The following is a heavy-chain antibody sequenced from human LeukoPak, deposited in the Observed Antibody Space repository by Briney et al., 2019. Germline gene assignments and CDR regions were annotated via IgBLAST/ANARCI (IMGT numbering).Heavy chain of an antibody. J-gene: IGHJ4*02. Sequence: GGSLRLSCAASGFTFSSYAMSWVRQAPGKGLEWVSAISGSGGSTYYADSVRGRFAISRDNSRNTLYLQMNSLRAEDTAVYYCAKGPTIFGVVILGEYYFDYWGQGNLVTVSS. CDR1: GFTFSSYA. D-gene: IGHD3-3*01. V-gene: IGHV3-23*01. CDR2: ISGSGGST. CDR3: AKGPTIFGVVILGEYYFDY.